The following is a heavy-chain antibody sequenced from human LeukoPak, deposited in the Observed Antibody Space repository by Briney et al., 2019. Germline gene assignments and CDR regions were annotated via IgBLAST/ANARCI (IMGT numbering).Heavy chain of an antibody. CDR3: ARGRVGWELLRSSIYYFDY. CDR2: MNPNSGNT. Sequence: GASVKVSCKASGYTFTSYDINWVRQATGQGLEWMGWMNPNSGNTGYAQKFQGRVTMTRNTSISTAYMELSSLRSEDTAVYYCARGRVGWELLRSSIYYFDYWAREPWSPSPQ. CDR1: GYTFTSYD. V-gene: IGHV1-8*01. J-gene: IGHJ4*02. D-gene: IGHD1-26*01.